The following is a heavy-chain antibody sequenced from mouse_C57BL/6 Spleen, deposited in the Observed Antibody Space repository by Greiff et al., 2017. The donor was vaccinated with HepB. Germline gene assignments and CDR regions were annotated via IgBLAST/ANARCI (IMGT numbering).Heavy chain of an antibody. J-gene: IGHJ2*01. Sequence: VKLQESGPELVKPGASVKISCKASGYAFSSSWMNWVKQRPGKGLEWIGRIYPGDGDTNYNGKFKGKATLTADKSSSTAYMQLSSLTSEDSAVYFCAREEGDYSWGQGTTLTVSS. CDR2: IYPGDGDT. V-gene: IGHV1-82*01. CDR3: AREEGDYS. D-gene: IGHD3-3*01. CDR1: GYAFSSSW.